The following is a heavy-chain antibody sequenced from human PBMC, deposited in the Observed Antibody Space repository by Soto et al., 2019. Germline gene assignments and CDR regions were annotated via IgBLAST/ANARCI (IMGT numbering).Heavy chain of an antibody. D-gene: IGHD2-2*01. V-gene: IGHV1-69*06. CDR1: GGTFSSYA. J-gene: IGHJ4*02. CDR2: IIPIFGTA. CDR3: ARARPIGYCSSTSCYPFDY. Sequence: QVQLVQSGAEVKKPGSSVKVSCKASGGTFSSYAISWVRQAPGQGLEWMGGIIPIFGTANYAQKFQGRVTITADKYTRPAYMELSRLRSEDTAVYYCARARPIGYCSSTSCYPFDYWGQGTLVTVSS.